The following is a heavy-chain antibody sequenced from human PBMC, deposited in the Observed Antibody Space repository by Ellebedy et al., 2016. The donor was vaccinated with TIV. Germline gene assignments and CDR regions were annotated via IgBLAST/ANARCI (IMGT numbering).Heavy chain of an antibody. CDR2: ISAYNGNT. CDR3: ARGGYCSGGSCYNYYYYGMDV. Sequence: ASVKVSXXASGYTFTSYGISWVRQAPGQGLEWMGWISAYNGNTNYAQKLQGRVIMTTDTSTSTAYMELRSLRSDDTAVYYCARGGYCSGGSCYNYYYYGMDVWGQGTTVTVSS. J-gene: IGHJ6*02. D-gene: IGHD2-15*01. V-gene: IGHV1-18*04. CDR1: GYTFTSYG.